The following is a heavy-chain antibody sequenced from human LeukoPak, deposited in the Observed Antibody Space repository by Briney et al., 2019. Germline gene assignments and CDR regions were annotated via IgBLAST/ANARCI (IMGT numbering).Heavy chain of an antibody. CDR1: GFTFSSYS. J-gene: IGHJ5*02. CDR2: ISSSSSYI. CDR3: AKMYYYDTSGYYYLGWFDP. D-gene: IGHD3-22*01. V-gene: IGHV3-21*01. Sequence: GGSLRLSCAASGFTFSSYSMNWVRQAPGKGLEWVSSISSSSSYIYYADSVKGRFTISRDNAKNSLYLQMNSLRAEDTAVYFCAKMYYYDTSGYYYLGWFDPWGQGTLVTVSS.